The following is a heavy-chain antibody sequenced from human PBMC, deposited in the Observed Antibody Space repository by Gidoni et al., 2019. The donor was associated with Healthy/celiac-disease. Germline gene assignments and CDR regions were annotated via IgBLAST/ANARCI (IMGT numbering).Heavy chain of an antibody. CDR1: DGTFRSYA. D-gene: IGHD3-22*01. CDR3: GWSELMITMIVGTGLDY. CDR2: IIPIFGTA. Sequence: QVQLVQSGAEVKKPGSSVKVSCKASDGTFRSYAISWVRQAPGQGLEWMGGIIPIFGTANYAQKFQGRVTITADKSTSTAYMELSSLRSEDTAVYYCGWSELMITMIVGTGLDYWGQGTLVTVSS. J-gene: IGHJ4*02. V-gene: IGHV1-69*06.